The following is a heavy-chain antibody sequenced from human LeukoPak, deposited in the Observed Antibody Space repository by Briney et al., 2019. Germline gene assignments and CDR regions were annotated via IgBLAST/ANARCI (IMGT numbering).Heavy chain of an antibody. Sequence: GGSLRLSCAATGLSVSSNFMSWVRQAPGKGLEWVSVIYGGGSTYYADSVKGRFTISRDNSKNTLYLQMNSLRAEDTAVYYCARDSYSSSLDYWGQGTLVTVSS. J-gene: IGHJ4*02. D-gene: IGHD6-13*01. V-gene: IGHV3-53*05. CDR2: IYGGGST. CDR3: ARDSYSSSLDY. CDR1: GLSVSSNF.